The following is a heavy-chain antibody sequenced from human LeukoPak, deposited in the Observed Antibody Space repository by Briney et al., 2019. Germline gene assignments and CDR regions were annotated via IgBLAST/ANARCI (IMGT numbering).Heavy chain of an antibody. CDR1: GYSFTSYW. J-gene: IGHJ4*02. V-gene: IGHV5-51*01. Sequence: GESLEISCEGSGYSFTSYWIGWVRQMPGKGLGWMGIIYPGDSDTRYSPSFQGQVTISADKSISTAYLQWSRLKASDTAMYYCARITGDRFYVDYWGQGTLVTVSS. D-gene: IGHD7-27*01. CDR2: IYPGDSDT. CDR3: ARITGDRFYVDY.